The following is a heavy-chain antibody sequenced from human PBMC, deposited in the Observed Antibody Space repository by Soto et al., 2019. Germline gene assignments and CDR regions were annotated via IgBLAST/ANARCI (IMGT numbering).Heavy chain of an antibody. CDR3: ARVPSPYSSSPNYYYYGMDV. D-gene: IGHD6-6*01. CDR1: GGTFSSYA. V-gene: IGHV1-69*01. J-gene: IGHJ6*02. Sequence: VKVSCKASGGTFSSYAISWVRQAPGQGLEWMGGIIPIFGTANYAQKFQGRVTITADESTSTAYMELSSLRSEDTAVYYCARVPSPYSSSPNYYYYGMDVWGQGTTVTVSS. CDR2: IIPIFGTA.